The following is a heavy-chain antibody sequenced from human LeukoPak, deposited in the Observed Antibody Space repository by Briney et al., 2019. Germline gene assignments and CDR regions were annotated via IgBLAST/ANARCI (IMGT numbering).Heavy chain of an antibody. CDR3: ARQDYYDSSGYYVYFDY. Sequence: SETLSLTCTVSGGSIDNSYYWSWIRQPPGKGLEWIGEINHSGSTNYNPSLKSRVTISVDTSKNQFSLELSSVTAADTAVYYCARQDYYDSSGYYVYFDYWGQGTLVTVSS. J-gene: IGHJ4*02. CDR1: GGSIDNSYY. D-gene: IGHD3-22*01. V-gene: IGHV4-34*01. CDR2: INHSGST.